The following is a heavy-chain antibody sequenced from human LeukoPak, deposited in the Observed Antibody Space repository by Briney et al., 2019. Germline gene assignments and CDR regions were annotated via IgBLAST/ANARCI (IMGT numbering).Heavy chain of an antibody. CDR3: ARAGSDSSGYYWGSGWFDP. D-gene: IGHD3-22*01. CDR2: ISAYNGNT. J-gene: IGHJ5*02. V-gene: IGHV1-18*01. CDR1: GYTFTSYG. Sequence: ASVKVSCKASGYTFTSYGISWVRQAPGPGLEWMGWISAYNGNTNYAQKLQGRVTITTDTSTSTAYMELRSLRSDDTAVYYCARAGSDSSGYYWGSGWFDPWGQGTLVTVSS.